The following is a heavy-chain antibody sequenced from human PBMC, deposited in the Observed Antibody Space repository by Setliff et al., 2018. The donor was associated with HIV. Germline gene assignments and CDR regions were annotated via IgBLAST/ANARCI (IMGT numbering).Heavy chain of an antibody. Sequence: RASVKVSCKASGYTFTSYYMHWVRQAPGQGLEWMGLIHPSTGNTYYTQKFQGRVTWTRDTSTSTVYMELSSLRSEDTAVYYCARDSSTGWFSADYWGQGTQVTVSS. CDR2: IHPSTGNT. V-gene: IGHV1-46*01. J-gene: IGHJ4*02. CDR3: ARDSSTGWFSADY. D-gene: IGHD6-19*01. CDR1: GYTFTSYY.